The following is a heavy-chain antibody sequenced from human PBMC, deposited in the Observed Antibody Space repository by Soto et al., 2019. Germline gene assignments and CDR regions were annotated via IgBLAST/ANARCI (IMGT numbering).Heavy chain of an antibody. D-gene: IGHD1-1*01. CDR3: ARSGDNYNRLDY. J-gene: IGHJ4*02. V-gene: IGHV3-11*06. Sequence: QVQLVESGGGLVKPGGSLRLSCEGSGFTFSDYYISWIRQAPGKGLEWISYSSSSGTFSRYADSVKGRFSISRDNTKKLLYLQMNSLRAEDTAVYYCARSGDNYNRLDYWGQGTPVTVSS. CDR1: GFTFSDYY. CDR2: SSSSGTFS.